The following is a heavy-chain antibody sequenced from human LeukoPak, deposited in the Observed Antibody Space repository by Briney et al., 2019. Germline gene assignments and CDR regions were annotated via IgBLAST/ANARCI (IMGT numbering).Heavy chain of an antibody. V-gene: IGHV4-39*01. CDR3: APRSRSYGIFDY. J-gene: IGHJ4*02. CDR1: GGSTSSSSYY. CDR2: IYYSGST. Sequence: KPSETLSLTCTVSGGSTSSSSYYWGWIRQPPGKGLEWIGSIYYSGSTYYNPSLKSRVTISVDTSKNQFSLKLSSVTAADTAVYYCAPRSRSYGIFDYWGQGTLVTVSS. D-gene: IGHD5-18*01.